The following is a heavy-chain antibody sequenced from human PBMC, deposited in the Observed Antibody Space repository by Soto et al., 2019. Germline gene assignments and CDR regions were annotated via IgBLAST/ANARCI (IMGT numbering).Heavy chain of an antibody. CDR3: SKGNHLEGFDF. CDR2: ISGSGGST. CDR1: GFTFSSYA. J-gene: IGHJ4*03. Sequence: GGSLRLSCAASGFTFSSYAMSWVRQAPGKGLEWVSAISGSGGSTYYADSVKGRFTISRDNSKNTLYLQMNSLRSEDTAVYYCSKGNHLEGFDFWGQGTPVTVSS. V-gene: IGHV3-23*01.